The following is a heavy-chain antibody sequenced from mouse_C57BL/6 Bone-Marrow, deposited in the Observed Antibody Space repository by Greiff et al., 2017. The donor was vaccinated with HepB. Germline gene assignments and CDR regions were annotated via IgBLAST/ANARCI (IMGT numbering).Heavy chain of an antibody. CDR3: TTTAQGYAMDY. CDR2: IDPENGDT. D-gene: IGHD3-2*02. V-gene: IGHV14-4*01. Sequence: VQLQQSGAELVRPGASVKLSCTASGFNFNDDSMHWVKQRPEQGLAWIGWIDPENGDTEYDTKFQGKATLTADTTSNTAYLQLSSLTSEDTAVYYSTTTAQGYAMDYWGPGTSVTVSA. CDR1: GFNFNDDS. J-gene: IGHJ4*01.